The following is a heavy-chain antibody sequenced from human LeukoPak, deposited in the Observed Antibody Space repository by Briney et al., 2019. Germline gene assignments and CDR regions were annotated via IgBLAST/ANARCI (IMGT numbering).Heavy chain of an antibody. Sequence: SETLSLTCAVYGGSFSGYYWSWIRQPPGKGLEWIGEINHSGSTNYNPSLKSRVTISVDTSKNQFSLKLSSVTAADTAVYYCARGGPPPTFGVVIGFDYWGQGTLVTVSS. CDR3: ARGGPPPTFGVVIGFDY. J-gene: IGHJ4*02. V-gene: IGHV4-34*01. CDR1: GGSFSGYY. D-gene: IGHD3-3*01. CDR2: INHSGST.